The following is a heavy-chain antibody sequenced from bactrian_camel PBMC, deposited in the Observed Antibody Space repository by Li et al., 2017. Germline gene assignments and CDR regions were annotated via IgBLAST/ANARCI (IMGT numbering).Heavy chain of an antibody. CDR3: ATRGPYCYTKLSVRDFTY. CDR1: GDTISRYI. V-gene: IGHV3S40*01. CDR2: IDTGDGST. D-gene: IGHD2*01. Sequence: VQLVESGGGSVQAGGSLRLSCAASGDTISRYIMGWFRQAPGKEREGVAAIDTGDGSTYYLNSVEGRFTISHDNAKNTLNLQMNSLKPEDTAMYYCATRGPYCYTKLSVRDFTYWGQGTQVTVS. J-gene: IGHJ6*01.